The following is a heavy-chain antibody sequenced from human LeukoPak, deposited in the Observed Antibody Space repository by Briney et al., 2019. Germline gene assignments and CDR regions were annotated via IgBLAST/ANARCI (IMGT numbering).Heavy chain of an antibody. Sequence: GGSLRLSCAASGFTFSSYWMHWVRQAPGKGLEWVSLIYSHGGTNYADSVKGRFTISRDNSKNTLYLQMNSLKTEDTAVYYCTTAVGYPKRDEETFDYWGQGTLVTVSS. CDR2: IYSHGGT. CDR1: GFTFSSYW. J-gene: IGHJ4*02. D-gene: IGHD3-16*02. CDR3: TTAVGYPKRDEETFDY. V-gene: IGHV3-66*01.